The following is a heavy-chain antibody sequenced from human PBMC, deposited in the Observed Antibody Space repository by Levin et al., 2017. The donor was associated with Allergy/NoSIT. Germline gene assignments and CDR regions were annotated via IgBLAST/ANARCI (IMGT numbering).Heavy chain of an antibody. D-gene: IGHD3-10*01. V-gene: IGHV1-46*01. Sequence: GGSLRLSCKASGYTFTNYYMHWVRQAPGQGLEWMGIINPSGGTTSYAQKFQGRVTMTRDTSTSTVYMELSSLRSEDTALYYCARAPQSDSGSFSLHWFDPWGQGTLVTVSS. CDR2: INPSGGTT. J-gene: IGHJ5*02. CDR1: GYTFTNYY. CDR3: ARAPQSDSGSFSLHWFDP.